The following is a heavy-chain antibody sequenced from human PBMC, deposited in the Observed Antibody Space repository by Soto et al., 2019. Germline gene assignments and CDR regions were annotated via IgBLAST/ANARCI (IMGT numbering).Heavy chain of an antibody. Sequence: QVQLVESGGGVVQPGRSLRLSCAASGFTFSSYGMHWVRQAPGKGLEWVAVISYDGSNKYYADSVKGRFTISRDNSKNTLYLQMNSLRAEDTAVYYCAKLAGAARLDAFDIWGQGTTVTVSS. CDR1: GFTFSSYG. CDR3: AKLAGAARLDAFDI. CDR2: ISYDGSNK. D-gene: IGHD6-6*01. V-gene: IGHV3-30*18. J-gene: IGHJ3*02.